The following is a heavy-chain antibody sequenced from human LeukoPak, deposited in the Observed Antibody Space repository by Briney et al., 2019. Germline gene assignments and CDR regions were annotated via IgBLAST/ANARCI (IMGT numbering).Heavy chain of an antibody. CDR3: AGRSGSFDC. D-gene: IGHD3-10*01. J-gene: IGHJ4*02. V-gene: IGHV3-7*01. CDR2: IKQDGSKK. Sequence: GGSLRLSCAASGFTFSNYWMSWVRQAPGKGLEWVANIKQDGSKKNYVDSVKGRFTFSRDNAKNSLYLQMNSLRAEDTAVYYCAGRSGSFDCWGQGTLVTVSA. CDR1: GFTFSNYW.